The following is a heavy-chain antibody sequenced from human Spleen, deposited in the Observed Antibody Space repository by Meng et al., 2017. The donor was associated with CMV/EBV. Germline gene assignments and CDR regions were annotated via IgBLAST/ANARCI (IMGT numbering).Heavy chain of an antibody. CDR2: ITIPGDT. Sequence: GGSLRLSCVASGFAFNNYDMHWVRQTAEKGLEWVSAITIPGDTYYRDSVKGRFTISRDNSKNTLYLQMNSLRAEDTAVYYCARAYYDFWSGYYGGWFDPWGQGTLVTVSS. V-gene: IGHV3-13*01. CDR3: ARAYYDFWSGYYGGWFDP. J-gene: IGHJ5*02. CDR1: GFAFNNYD. D-gene: IGHD3-3*01.